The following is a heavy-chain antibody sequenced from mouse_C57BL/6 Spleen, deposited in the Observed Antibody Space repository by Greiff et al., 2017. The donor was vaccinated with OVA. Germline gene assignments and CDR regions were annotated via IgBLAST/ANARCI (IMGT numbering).Heavy chain of an antibody. V-gene: IGHV8-8*01. CDR2: IWWDDDK. J-gene: IGHJ2*01. Sequence: QVTLKVSGPGLLQPSPTLSLTCSSSGFSLSTFGMGLVWIRQPSGKGLEWLAPIWWDDDKYYHPALNNRLIISKDTSKNQVLLRIPNVDTADTATDCYARIAGGNSSLDDWGQGTTLTVSS. CDR1: GFSLSTFGMG. D-gene: IGHD2-1*01. CDR3: ARIAGGNSSLDD.